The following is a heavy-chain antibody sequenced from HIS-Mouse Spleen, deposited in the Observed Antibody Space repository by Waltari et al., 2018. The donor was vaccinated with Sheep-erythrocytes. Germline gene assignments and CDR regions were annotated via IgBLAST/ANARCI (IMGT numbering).Heavy chain of an antibody. V-gene: IGHV4-31*03. CDR2: IYYTGST. CDR3: ARDRLGIFGY. D-gene: IGHD7-27*01. Sequence: QVQLQESGPGLVKPSQTLSLTCTVSGGSISSGGYYWSWIRQHPGKGLEGIGYIYYTGSTSSHPSLKSRVTISVDTSKNQFSLKLSSVTAADTAVYYCARDRLGIFGYWGQGTLVTVSS. J-gene: IGHJ4*02. CDR1: GGSISSGGYY.